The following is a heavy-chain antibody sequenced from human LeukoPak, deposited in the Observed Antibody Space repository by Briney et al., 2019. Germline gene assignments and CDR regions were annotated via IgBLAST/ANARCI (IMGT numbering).Heavy chain of an antibody. Sequence: KLSQTLSLTCAISGDTVSSNSAAWIWIRQSPSRGLEWVGRTYYRSKWYDDYAVSVKSRITINPDTSKNQFSLQLNSVTPDDTAVYYCVRTRYCSGGSCYYGMDVWGQGTTVTVSS. CDR2: TYYRSKWYD. CDR1: GDTVSSNSAA. CDR3: VRTRYCSGGSCYYGMDV. D-gene: IGHD2-15*01. V-gene: IGHV6-1*01. J-gene: IGHJ6*02.